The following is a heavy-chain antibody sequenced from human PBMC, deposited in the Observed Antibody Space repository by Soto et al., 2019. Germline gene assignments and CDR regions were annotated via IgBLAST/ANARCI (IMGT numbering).Heavy chain of an antibody. V-gene: IGHV3-30*18. D-gene: IGHD6-13*01. CDR2: ISYDGSNK. Sequence: QVQLVESGGGVVQPGRSLRLSCAASGFTFSSYGMHWVRQAPGKGLEWVAVISYDGSNKYYADSVKGRFTISRDNSKNTLYLQMNSLRPEDTAVYYCAKESYSSSWTPFGYWGQGTLVTVSS. J-gene: IGHJ1*01. CDR1: GFTFSSYG. CDR3: AKESYSSSWTPFGY.